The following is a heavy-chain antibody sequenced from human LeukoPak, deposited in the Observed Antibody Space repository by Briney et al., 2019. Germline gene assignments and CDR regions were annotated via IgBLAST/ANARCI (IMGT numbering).Heavy chain of an antibody. Sequence: GGSLRLSCAASGFTFSSYSMDWVRQAPAKGLEWVANIKQDGSDKYYVDSVKGRFTISRDNAKNSLYLQMNSLRAEDTAVYYCARRNFDYWGQGTLVTVSS. CDR3: ARRNFDY. CDR2: IKQDGSDK. V-gene: IGHV3-7*03. CDR1: GFTFSSYS. J-gene: IGHJ4*02.